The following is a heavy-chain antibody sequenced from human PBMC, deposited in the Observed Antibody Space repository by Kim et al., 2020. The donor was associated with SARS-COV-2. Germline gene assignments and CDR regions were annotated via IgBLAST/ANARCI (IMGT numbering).Heavy chain of an antibody. V-gene: IGHV5-51*01. CDR1: GYSFSSNW. Sequence: GESLKISCKGSGYSFSSNWIGWVRQMPGKGLECMGIIYPGDSDTRYSPSFQGQVTISADTSISTAYVQWRSLRASDTAVYYCATSSSGSSGFDYWGQGTLVTVSS. CDR2: IYPGDSDT. D-gene: IGHD1-26*01. J-gene: IGHJ4*02. CDR3: ATSSSGSSGFDY.